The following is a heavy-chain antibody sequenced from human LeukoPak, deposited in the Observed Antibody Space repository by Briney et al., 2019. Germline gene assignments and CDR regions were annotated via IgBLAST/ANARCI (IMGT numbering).Heavy chain of an antibody. CDR3: AKDSEFGLCDY. CDR2: ISGSGGST. V-gene: IGHV3-23*01. CDR1: VLTFTSNA. D-gene: IGHD3-16*01. J-gene: IGHJ4*02. Sequence: PGGSLRLSSAASVLTFTSNAMGSVCQAPGKGLEWVSAISGSGGSTYYADSVKGRFTISRDNSKNTLYLQMNSLSAKNTAVYYCAKDSEFGLCDYGGQGTLVTVSS.